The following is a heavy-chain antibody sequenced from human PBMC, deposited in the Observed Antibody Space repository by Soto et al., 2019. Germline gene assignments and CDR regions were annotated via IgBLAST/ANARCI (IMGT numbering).Heavy chain of an antibody. Sequence: ELHLVESGGDLVQPGRSLRLSCVGSVGPVVSSFTFGDYAMYCVRLGPGRGLEWVAGVSWGGWNIAYADSVRGRFSISRDNIKNHVSLQMNCLRPEGTSLYHRVLAHNWDAGEGSIDSWGQGTRVTVSS. D-gene: IGHD1-1*01. CDR1: VGPVVSSFTFGDYA. CDR2: VSWGGWNI. CDR3: VLAHNWDAGEGSIDS. V-gene: IGHV3-9*01. J-gene: IGHJ4*02.